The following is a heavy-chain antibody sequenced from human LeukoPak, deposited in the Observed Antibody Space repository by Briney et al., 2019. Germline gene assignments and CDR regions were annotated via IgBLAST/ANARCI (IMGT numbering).Heavy chain of an antibody. J-gene: IGHJ4*02. CDR3: ARDSSSWYGSFDY. CDR1: GFTFSSYS. D-gene: IGHD6-13*01. Sequence: GGSLRLSCAASGFTFSSYSMNWVRQAPGKGGEWDSYIISIISTIYYADSVKGRFTISRHNAKNSLYLQMNSLRAEDTAVYYCARDSSSWYGSFDYWGQGTLVTVSS. V-gene: IGHV3-48*01. CDR2: IISIISTI.